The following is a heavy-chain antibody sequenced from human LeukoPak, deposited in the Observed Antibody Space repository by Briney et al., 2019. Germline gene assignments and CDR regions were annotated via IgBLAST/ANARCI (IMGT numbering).Heavy chain of an antibody. CDR3: ARFTMVRGVTSGIFDY. V-gene: IGHV4-59*08. Sequence: SETLSLTCTVSGGSISSYYWSWIRQPPGKGLEWIGYIYYSGSTNYNPSLKSRVTISVDTSKNPFSLKLSSVTAADTAVYYCARFTMVRGVTSGIFDYWGQGTLVTVSS. CDR1: GGSISSYY. J-gene: IGHJ4*02. CDR2: IYYSGST. D-gene: IGHD3-10*01.